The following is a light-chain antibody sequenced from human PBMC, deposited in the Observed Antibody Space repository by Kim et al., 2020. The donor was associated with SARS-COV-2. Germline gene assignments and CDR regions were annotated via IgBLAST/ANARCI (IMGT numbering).Light chain of an antibody. CDR3: SSYTSSSVV. V-gene: IGLV2-14*03. Sequence: PGQSLTISCTETSSDVGGYNYVSWYQRHPGKAAKLLIYDVSNRPSGVSNRFSSSKSGNTASLTISGLQAEDEADYYCSSYTSSSVVFGGGTQLTVL. J-gene: IGLJ2*01. CDR1: SSDVGGYNY. CDR2: DVS.